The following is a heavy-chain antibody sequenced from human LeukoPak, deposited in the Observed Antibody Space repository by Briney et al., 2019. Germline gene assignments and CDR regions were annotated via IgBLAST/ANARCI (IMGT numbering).Heavy chain of an antibody. Sequence: SETLSLTCTVSGGSINNFYWTWIRQPPGKGLEWFGYVFHSGSTNYKPPLKTRLTMSIDTSSNQFSLNLCSVRAADTSVYYCARAPVGAHGPFEYWGQGTRVSVPS. CDR1: GGSINNFY. CDR3: ARAPVGAHGPFEY. J-gene: IGHJ4*02. CDR2: VFHSGST. D-gene: IGHD1-26*01. V-gene: IGHV4-59*01.